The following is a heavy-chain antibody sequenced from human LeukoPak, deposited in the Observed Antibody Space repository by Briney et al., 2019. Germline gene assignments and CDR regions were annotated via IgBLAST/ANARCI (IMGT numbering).Heavy chain of an antibody. Sequence: GGSLRLSCAASGFTFNTYGMNWVRQAPGKGLEWVSYITSGGRTIYYADYVKGRFTISRDNAKNSLYLQMNSLRAEDTAAYYCARGGWNYVFNSWGRGTLVTVSS. V-gene: IGHV3-48*03. CDR3: ARGGWNYVFNS. CDR2: ITSGGRTI. J-gene: IGHJ5*02. D-gene: IGHD1-7*01. CDR1: GFTFNTYG.